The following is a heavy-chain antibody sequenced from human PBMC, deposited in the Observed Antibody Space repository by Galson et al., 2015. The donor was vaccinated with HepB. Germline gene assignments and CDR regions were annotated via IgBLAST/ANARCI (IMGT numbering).Heavy chain of an antibody. V-gene: IGHV4-59*01. CDR2: IYYSGST. CDR1: GGSISSYY. Sequence: ETLSLTCTVSGGSISSYYWSWIRQPPGKGLEWIGYIYYSGSTNYNPSLKSRVTISLDTSKNQFSLKLRSVTAADTAVYYCARDALRGYSYHPSGWFDPWGQGTLVTVSS. J-gene: IGHJ5*02. D-gene: IGHD5-18*01. CDR3: ARDALRGYSYHPSGWFDP.